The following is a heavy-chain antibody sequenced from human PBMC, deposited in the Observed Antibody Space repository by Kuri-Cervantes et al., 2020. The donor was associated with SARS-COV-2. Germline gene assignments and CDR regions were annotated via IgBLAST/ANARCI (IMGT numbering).Heavy chain of an antibody. CDR1: GYTLSDYG. J-gene: IGHJ3*02. CDR2: INTNTGNP. CDR3: ARDRGLSTIFGVVIIGGGAFDI. V-gene: IGHV7-4-1*02. Sequence: ASVKVSCKASGYTLSDYGINWVRQAPGQGLEWMGWINTNTGNPTYAQGFTGRFVFSLDTSVSTAYLQISSLKAEDTAVYYCARDRGLSTIFGVVIIGGGAFDIWGQGTMVTVSS. D-gene: IGHD3-3*01.